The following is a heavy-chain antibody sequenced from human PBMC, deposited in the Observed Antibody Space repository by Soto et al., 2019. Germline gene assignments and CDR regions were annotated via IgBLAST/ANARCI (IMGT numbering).Heavy chain of an antibody. CDR3: ARQGDCSGSSCYGY. CDR1: GGSVSSGSYY. J-gene: IGHJ4*02. CDR2: TSNSGST. V-gene: IGHV4-39*01. Sequence: ETLSLTCTVSGGSVSSGSYYWGWIRQPPGKGLEWIGSTSNSGSTYYNPSLKSRVTISVDTSKNQFSLRLNSVTAADTAVFYCARQGDCSGSSCYGYWGQGTLVTVSS. D-gene: IGHD2-15*01.